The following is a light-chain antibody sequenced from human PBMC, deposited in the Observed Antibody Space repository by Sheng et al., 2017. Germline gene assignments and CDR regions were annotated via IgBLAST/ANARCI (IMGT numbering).Light chain of an antibody. V-gene: IGKV3-11*01. J-gene: IGKJ1*01. Sequence: EIVMTQSPATLSVSPGERATLSCRASQSVSSNLAWYQQKPGQAPRLLIYDASNRATSIPARFSGSGSGTDFTLTISSLEPEDFAVYYCQQRSNWPPRFGQGTKVEIK. CDR1: QSVSSN. CDR2: DAS. CDR3: QQRSNWPPR.